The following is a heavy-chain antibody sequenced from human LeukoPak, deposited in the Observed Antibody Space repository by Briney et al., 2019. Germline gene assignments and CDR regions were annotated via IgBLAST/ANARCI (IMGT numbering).Heavy chain of an antibody. CDR2: IFYSGST. CDR3: ARGLYTTGWAFQY. D-gene: IGHD6-19*01. V-gene: IGHV4-39*07. Sequence: SETLSLTCTVSGGSISTSSYYWGWVRQPPGKGLEWIGNIFYSGSTYYSPSLKSRVTISLDTSKNQFSLQLNSVTPEDAAVYYCARGLYTTGWAFQYWGQGVLVAVSS. CDR1: GGSISTSSYY. J-gene: IGHJ4*02.